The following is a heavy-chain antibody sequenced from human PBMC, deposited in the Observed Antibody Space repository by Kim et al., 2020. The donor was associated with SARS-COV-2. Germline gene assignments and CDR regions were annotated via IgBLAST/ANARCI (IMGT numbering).Heavy chain of an antibody. V-gene: IGHV4-34*01. J-gene: IGHJ4*02. Sequence: SETLSLTCAVYGGSFSGYYWSWIRQPPGKGLEWIGEINHSGSTNYNPSLKSRVTIAVDTSKNQFSLKLSSVTAADTAVYYCASGRQVLNAEAPSTVVTVPYFACWGQGTLVTVSS. CDR1: GGSFSGYY. CDR2: INHSGST. CDR3: ASGRQVLNAEAPSTVVTVPYFAC. D-gene: IGHD4-17*01.